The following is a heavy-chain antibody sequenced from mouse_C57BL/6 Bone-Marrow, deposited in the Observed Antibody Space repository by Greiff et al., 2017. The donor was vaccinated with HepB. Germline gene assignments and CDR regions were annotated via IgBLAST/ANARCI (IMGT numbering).Heavy chain of an antibody. Sequence: QVQLKQPGAELVMPGASVKLSCKASGYTFTSYWMHWVKQRPGQGLEWIGEIDPSDSYTNYNQKFKGKSTLTVDKSSSTAYMQLSSLTSEDSAVYYCARLGYDYDRGFAYWGQGTLVTVSA. J-gene: IGHJ3*01. CDR1: GYTFTSYW. CDR3: ARLGYDYDRGFAY. CDR2: IDPSDSYT. D-gene: IGHD2-4*01. V-gene: IGHV1-69*01.